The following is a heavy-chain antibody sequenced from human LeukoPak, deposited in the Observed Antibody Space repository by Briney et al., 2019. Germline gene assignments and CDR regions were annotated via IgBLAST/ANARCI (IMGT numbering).Heavy chain of an antibody. D-gene: IGHD3-10*01. CDR1: GFTFSSYS. V-gene: IGHV3-21*01. CDR2: ISSSSSYI. CDR3: ARNLPYNYYGSGSYYTAIDY. Sequence: GGSLRLSCAASGFTFSSYSMNWVRQAPGKGLEWVSSISSSSSYIHYADSVKGRFTISRDNAKNSLYLQMNSLRAEDTAVYYCARNLPYNYYGSGSYYTAIDYWGQGTLVTVSS. J-gene: IGHJ4*02.